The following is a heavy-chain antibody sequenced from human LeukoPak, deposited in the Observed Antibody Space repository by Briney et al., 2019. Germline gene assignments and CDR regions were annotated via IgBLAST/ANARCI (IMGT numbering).Heavy chain of an antibody. CDR3: ARDVGITVADSFDP. Sequence: AAVTVSCQASRCSSTNYGISWVGQAPGQGLEWMGWIHIYRGNTNYAQKFQGTVTITTDTSTSTVYMEVRGLRSDDTAMYYCARDVGITVADSFDPWGQGTLVTVSS. CDR1: RCSSTNYG. CDR2: IHIYRGNT. V-gene: IGHV1-18*01. J-gene: IGHJ5*02. D-gene: IGHD6-13*01.